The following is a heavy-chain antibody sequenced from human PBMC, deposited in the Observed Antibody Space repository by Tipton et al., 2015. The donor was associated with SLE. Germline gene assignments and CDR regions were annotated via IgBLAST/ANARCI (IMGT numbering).Heavy chain of an antibody. CDR2: LYYSGNT. CDR1: GGSISSFY. CDR3: VKSVVVVSPRDYYYYMDV. Sequence: TLSLTCSVSGGSISSFYWSWIRQTPGKRLEWIGVLYYSGNTYYNPSLKSPVTLSIDTSKNQFSLKMRSVTAADTAVYFCVKSVVVVSPRDYYYYMDVWGKGTTVTV. D-gene: IGHD2-15*01. J-gene: IGHJ6*03. V-gene: IGHV4-59*12.